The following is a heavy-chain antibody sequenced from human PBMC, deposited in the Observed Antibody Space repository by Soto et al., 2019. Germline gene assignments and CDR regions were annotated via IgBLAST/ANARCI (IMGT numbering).Heavy chain of an antibody. J-gene: IGHJ5*02. CDR2: IYYSGST. V-gene: IGHV4-31*03. CDR3: ARTKTYNWFDP. Sequence: PSETLSLTCTVSGGSISSGGYYWSWIRQHPGKGLEWIGYIYYSGSTYYNPSLKSRVTISVDTSKNQFSLKLSSVTVADTAVYYCARTKTYNWFDPWGQGTLVTVSS. CDR1: GGSISSGGYY. D-gene: IGHD2-8*01.